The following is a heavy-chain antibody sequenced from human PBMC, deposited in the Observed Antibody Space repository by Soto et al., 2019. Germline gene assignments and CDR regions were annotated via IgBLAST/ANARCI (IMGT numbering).Heavy chain of an antibody. CDR3: ARYRRSWSKYHQY. D-gene: IGHD6-13*01. CDR1: GGSISSSSHH. V-gene: IGHV4-39*07. Sequence: LSLTCTVSGGSISSSSHHWGWIRQTPGKRLEWIGDMNLGGSGNYNPSLKSRVTFSMDPSKNQFSLKLESVIAADTAVYYCARYRRSWSKYHQYWGRGSLVTFS. J-gene: IGHJ1*01. CDR2: MNLGGSG.